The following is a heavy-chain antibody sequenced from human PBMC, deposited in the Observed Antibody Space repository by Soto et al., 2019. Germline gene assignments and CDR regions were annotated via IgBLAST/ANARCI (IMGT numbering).Heavy chain of an antibody. CDR2: ISYDGSNQ. Sequence: ESGGGVVQPGRSLRLSCAASGFTFSSSGMHWVRQAPGKGLEWVAVISYDGSNQYADSVKGRFTISRDNSKNTLYLQMNSLRVEDTAVYYCAKDPGWELLLNHFDYWGQGTLVTVSS. CDR3: AKDPGWELLLNHFDY. CDR1: GFTFSSSG. D-gene: IGHD1-26*01. V-gene: IGHV3-30*18. J-gene: IGHJ4*02.